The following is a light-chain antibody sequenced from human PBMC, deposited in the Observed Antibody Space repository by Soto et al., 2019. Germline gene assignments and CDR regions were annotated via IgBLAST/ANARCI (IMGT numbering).Light chain of an antibody. CDR2: DVN. CDR1: SSDVGAHNY. Sequence: QSALTQPPSASGSPGQSLTISCTGTSSDVGAHNYVSWYQQNPGKAPKLMLYDVNKRPSGVPDRFSGSKSGNTASLTVSGLQAEDEADYYCSSYTSGTTRVFGGGTKLTVL. J-gene: IGLJ3*02. CDR3: SSYTSGTTRV. V-gene: IGLV2-8*01.